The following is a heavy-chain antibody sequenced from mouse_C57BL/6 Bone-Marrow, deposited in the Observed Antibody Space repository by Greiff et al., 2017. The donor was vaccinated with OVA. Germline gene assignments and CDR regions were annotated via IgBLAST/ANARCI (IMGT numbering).Heavy chain of an antibody. V-gene: IGHV1-55*01. CDR1: GYTFTSYW. D-gene: IGHD2-4*01. CDR2: IYPGSGST. Sequence: QVQLQQPGAELVKPGASVKMSCKASGYTFTSYWITWVKQRPGQGLEWIGDIYPGSGSTNYNEKFKSKATLTVDTSSSTAYMQLSSLTSEDSAVYDCARRGGYDYDGAWFAYWGQGTLVTVSA. CDR3: ARRGGYDYDGAWFAY. J-gene: IGHJ3*01.